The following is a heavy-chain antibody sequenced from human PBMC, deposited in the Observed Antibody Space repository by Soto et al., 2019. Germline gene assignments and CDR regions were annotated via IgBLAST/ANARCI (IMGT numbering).Heavy chain of an antibody. D-gene: IGHD2-2*01. Sequence: ASVKVSCKASGGTFSSYAISWVRQAPGQGLEWMGGIIPIFGTANYAQKFQGRVTITADESTSTAYMELSSLRSEDTAAYYCARGDIVVVPAAYYYYGMDVWGQGTTVTVSS. V-gene: IGHV1-69*13. CDR3: ARGDIVVVPAAYYYYGMDV. CDR1: GGTFSSYA. CDR2: IIPIFGTA. J-gene: IGHJ6*02.